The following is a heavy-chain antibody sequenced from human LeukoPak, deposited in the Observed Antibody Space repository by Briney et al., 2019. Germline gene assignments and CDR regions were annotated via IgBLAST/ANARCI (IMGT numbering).Heavy chain of an antibody. V-gene: IGHV3-48*03. D-gene: IGHD3-10*01. CDR1: GFTFSSYE. Sequence: QPGGSLRLSCVVSGFTFSSYEMNWVRQAPGKGLEWVSYITGSGTGVYYADSVKGRFTISRDNARNSLYLRMDSLRVEDTGVYYCARDEKGYYSGVDSWGQGTLVIVSS. CDR2: ITGSGTGV. CDR3: ARDEKGYYSGVDS. J-gene: IGHJ4*02.